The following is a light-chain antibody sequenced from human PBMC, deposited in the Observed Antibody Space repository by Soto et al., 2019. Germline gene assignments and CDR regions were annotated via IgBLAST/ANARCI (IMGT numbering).Light chain of an antibody. Sequence: EIVLTQSPGILSLSPGERATLSCRASQSVSNDFLAWYQQKPGQAPRLLVFGASTRATDVPDRFSGSGSGADFTLTISSLEPEDFAVYYCQQYGSSPPRTFGQGTQVEMK. V-gene: IGKV3-20*01. CDR1: QSVSNDF. CDR3: QQYGSSPPRT. CDR2: GAS. J-gene: IGKJ1*01.